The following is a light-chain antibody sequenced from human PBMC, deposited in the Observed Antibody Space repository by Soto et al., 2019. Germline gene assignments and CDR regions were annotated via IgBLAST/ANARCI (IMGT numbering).Light chain of an antibody. CDR3: CSLTNIKTVV. V-gene: IGLV2-14*03. CDR1: TSDIGGYNY. J-gene: IGLJ1*01. Sequence: QSALTQPASVSGSPGQSITISCTVTTSDIGGYNYVTWYQQYPGQAPKIIIYDVNRRPPGVSDRFSGSKSGNTASLTVSDLQAGDEADYFCCSLTNIKTVVFGGGTKVTLL. CDR2: DVN.